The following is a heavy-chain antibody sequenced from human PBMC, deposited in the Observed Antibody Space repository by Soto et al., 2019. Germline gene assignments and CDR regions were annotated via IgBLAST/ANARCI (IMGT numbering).Heavy chain of an antibody. CDR2: IWFDGSRQ. J-gene: IGHJ3*01. V-gene: IGHV3-33*01. D-gene: IGHD6-19*01. CDR1: GFTFSDYG. CDR3: ARDRNSGLYDSFDV. Sequence: RLSCAASGFTFSDYGMHWFRQARGKGLEWVAVIWFDGSRQYYADSVKGRFTTSRDNSKNTIHLLVNSLGAGDTGVYYCARDRNSGLYDSFDVWGQGTMVTVSS.